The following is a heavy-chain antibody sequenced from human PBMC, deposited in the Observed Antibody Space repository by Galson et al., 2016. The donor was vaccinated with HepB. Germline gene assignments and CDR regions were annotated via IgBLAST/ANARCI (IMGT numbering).Heavy chain of an antibody. CDR3: ASSYWSYDSSGYFDY. D-gene: IGHD3-22*01. J-gene: IGHJ4*02. CDR1: GFTFSSYG. Sequence: SLRLSCAASGFTFSSYGMHWVRQAPGKGLEWVAVIWYDGSNKYYADSVKGRFTISRDNSKNTLYLQMNSLRAEDTAVYYCASSYWSYDSSGYFDYWGQGTLVTVSS. CDR2: IWYDGSNK. V-gene: IGHV3-33*01.